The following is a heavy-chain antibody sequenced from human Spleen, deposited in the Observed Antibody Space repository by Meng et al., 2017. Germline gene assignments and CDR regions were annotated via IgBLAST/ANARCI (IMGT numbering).Heavy chain of an antibody. J-gene: IGHJ2*01. D-gene: IGHD3-22*01. CDR1: GFTFSSYA. Sequence: GESLKISCAASGFTFSSYAMSWVRQAPGQGLEWVSAISGSGGSTSYADSVKGRFTISRDNAKNTLYLQMNSLRAEDTAVYYCARDYPDYYDSSGYYGWYFDLWGRGTLVTVSS. CDR3: ARDYPDYYDSSGYYGWYFDL. V-gene: IGHV3-23*01. CDR2: ISGSGGST.